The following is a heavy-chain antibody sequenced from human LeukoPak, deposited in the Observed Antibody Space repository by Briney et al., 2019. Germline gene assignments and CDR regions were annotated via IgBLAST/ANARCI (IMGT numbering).Heavy chain of an antibody. CDR2: IKQDESEK. J-gene: IGHJ4*02. V-gene: IGHV3-7*01. Sequence: GGSLRLSCAASGFTFSSYWMSWVRQAPGKGLEWVANIKQDESEKYYVDSVKGRFTISRDNAKNSLYLQMSSLRAEDTAVYYCARDRYSGYDWEGDYWGQGTLVTVSS. D-gene: IGHD5-12*01. CDR1: GFTFSSYW. CDR3: ARDRYSGYDWEGDY.